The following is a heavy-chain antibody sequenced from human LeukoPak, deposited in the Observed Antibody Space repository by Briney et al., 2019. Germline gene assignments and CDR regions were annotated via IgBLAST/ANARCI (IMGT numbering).Heavy chain of an antibody. CDR2: ISSSTSYI. Sequence: GGSLRPSCAAPGFTFSSYSMNWVRQAPGKGLEWVSSISSSTSYIYYADSVNGRFTISRDNAKNSLYLQMNSLRAEDTAVYYCARAEGDYLNYYGMDVWGQGTTVTVSS. D-gene: IGHD4-17*01. V-gene: IGHV3-21*01. J-gene: IGHJ6*02. CDR1: GFTFSSYS. CDR3: ARAEGDYLNYYGMDV.